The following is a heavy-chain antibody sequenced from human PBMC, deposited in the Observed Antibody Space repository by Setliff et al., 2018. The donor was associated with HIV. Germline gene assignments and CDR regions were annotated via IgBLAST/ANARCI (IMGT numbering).Heavy chain of an antibody. V-gene: IGHV1-69*05. D-gene: IGHD4-17*01. CDR1: GGTFSSYA. CDR3: ARAPRDGNNYGYQPYYFDY. CDR2: IIPIFGTT. J-gene: IGHJ4*02. Sequence: GASVKVSCKASGGTFSSYAISWVRQAPGQGLEWMGGIIPIFGTTNYAQKFQGRVTITTDESTSTAYMELSSLRSEDTAVYYCARAPRDGNNYGYQPYYFDYWGQGTLVTVSS.